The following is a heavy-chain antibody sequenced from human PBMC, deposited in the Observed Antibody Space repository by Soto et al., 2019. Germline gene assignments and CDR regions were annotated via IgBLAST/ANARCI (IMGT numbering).Heavy chain of an antibody. Sequence: SEILSLTCTVSGGSISSHYWSWIRQPPGKGLEWIGYIYYSGSTNYNPSLKSRVTISVDTSKNQFSLKLSSVTAADTAVYYCMAHHGSGLWYFDYWGQGTLVTVSS. V-gene: IGHV4-59*11. CDR2: IYYSGST. CDR1: GGSISSHY. D-gene: IGHD3-10*01. CDR3: MAHHGSGLWYFDY. J-gene: IGHJ4*02.